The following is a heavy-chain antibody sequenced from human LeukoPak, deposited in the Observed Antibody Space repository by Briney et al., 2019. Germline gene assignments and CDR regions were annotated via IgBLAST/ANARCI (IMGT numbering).Heavy chain of an antibody. J-gene: IGHJ4*02. CDR1: GITFNRYA. CDR3: AKEAIPHLNSDSWVEY. Sequence: GGSLRLSCAASGITFNRYAMSWARQAPGKGLEWVSGISGSGDKTYYADSVKGRFAISRDNSKNTLYLQMNSLRAEDTAVYYCAKEAIPHLNSDSWVEYWGRGTMVTVSS. D-gene: IGHD1-1*01. V-gene: IGHV3-23*01. CDR2: ISGSGDKT.